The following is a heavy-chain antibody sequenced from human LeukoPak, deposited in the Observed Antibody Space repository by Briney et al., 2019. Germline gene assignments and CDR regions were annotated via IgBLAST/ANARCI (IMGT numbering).Heavy chain of an antibody. CDR1: GGSISSYY. CDR2: IYYSGST. Sequence: SETLSLTCTVSGGSISSYYWSWIRQPPGKGLEWIGYIYYSGSTNHNPSLKSRVTISVDTSKNQFSLKLSSVTAADTAVYYCARGDDGDYDAFDIWGQGTMVTVSS. D-gene: IGHD4-17*01. J-gene: IGHJ3*02. CDR3: ARGDDGDYDAFDI. V-gene: IGHV4-59*01.